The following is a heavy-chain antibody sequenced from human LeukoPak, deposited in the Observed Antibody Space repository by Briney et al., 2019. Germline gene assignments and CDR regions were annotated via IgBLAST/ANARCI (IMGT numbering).Heavy chain of an antibody. J-gene: IGHJ4*02. CDR1: GFTFRDYT. Sequence: GGSLRLSCAASGFTFRDYTMNWVRQAPGKGLEWVSAIYSGGSTYYADSVKGRFTISRDNSKNTLYLQMNSLRAEDTAVYYCASCKDGYNYFGYWGQGTLVTVSS. CDR2: IYSGGST. D-gene: IGHD5-24*01. CDR3: ASCKDGYNYFGY. V-gene: IGHV3-53*01.